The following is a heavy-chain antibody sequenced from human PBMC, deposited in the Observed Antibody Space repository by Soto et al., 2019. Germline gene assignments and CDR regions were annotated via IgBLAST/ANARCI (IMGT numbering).Heavy chain of an antibody. CDR1: GFTFSSYG. V-gene: IGHV3-30*03. CDR2: ISYDGSNK. CDR3: ALNSNDLDV. Sequence: QVQLVESGGGVVQPGRSLRLSCAASGFTFSSYGMHWDRQAPGKGLEWVAVISYDGSNKYYADSVKGRFTISRDNSKNTLYLQMNSLRAEDTAVYYCALNSNDLDVWGQGTTVTVSS. J-gene: IGHJ6*02.